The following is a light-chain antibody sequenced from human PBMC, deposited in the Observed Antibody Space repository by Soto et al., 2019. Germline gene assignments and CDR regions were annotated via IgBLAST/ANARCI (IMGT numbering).Light chain of an antibody. CDR2: NNN. CDR3: ASWDDSLNGLYV. Sequence: QSVLTQPPSVSGTPGQRVTISCSVSSSNIGSGTVNWYQQLPGTAPKLLIYNNNQWPSGVPDRFSGSKSGTSGSLAISGLQSEDEADYYCASWDDSLNGLYVFGTGTKVTVL. J-gene: IGLJ1*01. CDR1: SSNIGSGT. V-gene: IGLV1-44*01.